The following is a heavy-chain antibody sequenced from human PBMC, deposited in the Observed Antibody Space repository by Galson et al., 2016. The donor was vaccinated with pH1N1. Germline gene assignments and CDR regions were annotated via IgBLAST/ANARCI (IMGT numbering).Heavy chain of an antibody. J-gene: IGHJ4*02. CDR1: GFTFSNYA. CDR3: AKDQSQWEFLKDH. V-gene: IGHV3-23*01. CDR2: IGGGGDRT. Sequence: SLRLSCAASGFTFSNYAMSWVRQAAGRGLEWVSTIGGGGDRTYYTDSVKGRFTISRDNSKDTLYLQMNSLRAEDTALYFCAKDQSQWEFLKDHWGQGTLVTVSS. D-gene: IGHD1-26*01.